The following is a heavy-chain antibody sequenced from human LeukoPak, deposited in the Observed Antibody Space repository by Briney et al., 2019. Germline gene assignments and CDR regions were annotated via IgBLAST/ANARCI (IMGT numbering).Heavy chain of an antibody. V-gene: IGHV3-13*03. CDR2: IGTAGDT. CDR3: AREGGGFGELLPPYWYFDL. J-gene: IGHJ2*01. Sequence: SGGSLRLSCAACGFTFSSYDMHWVRQATGKGLEWVSAIGTAGDTYYPGSVKGQFTISRENAKNSLYLQMNSLRAEDTAVYYCAREGGGFGELLPPYWYFDLWGRGTLVTVSS. D-gene: IGHD3-10*01. CDR1: GFTFSSYD.